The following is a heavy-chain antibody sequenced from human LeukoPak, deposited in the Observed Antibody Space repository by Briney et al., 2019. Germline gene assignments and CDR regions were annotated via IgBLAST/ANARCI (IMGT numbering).Heavy chain of an antibody. CDR3: ARHEGHYYDSSGSLDY. D-gene: IGHD3-22*01. Sequence: GESLKISCKGSGYSFTSYWIGWVRQMPGKGMEWMGIIYPGDSDTRYSPSFQGQVTISADKSISTAYLQWSSLKASDTAMYYCARHEGHYYDSSGSLDYWGQGTLVTVSS. V-gene: IGHV5-51*01. CDR1: GYSFTSYW. CDR2: IYPGDSDT. J-gene: IGHJ4*02.